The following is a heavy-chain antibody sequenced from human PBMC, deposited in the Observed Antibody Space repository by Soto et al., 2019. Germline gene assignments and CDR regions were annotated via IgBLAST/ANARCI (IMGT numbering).Heavy chain of an antibody. CDR2: IYYSGST. D-gene: IGHD3-16*01. CDR3: ARSLAPPYDYVWGSYYDYFDY. V-gene: IGHV4-59*01. Sequence: SETLSLTCTVSGGSISSYYWSWIRQPPGKGLEWIGYIYYSGSTNYNPSLKSRVTISVDTSKNQFSLKLSSVTAADTAVYYCARSLAPPYDYVWGSYYDYFDYWGQGTLVTVSS. J-gene: IGHJ4*02. CDR1: GGSISSYY.